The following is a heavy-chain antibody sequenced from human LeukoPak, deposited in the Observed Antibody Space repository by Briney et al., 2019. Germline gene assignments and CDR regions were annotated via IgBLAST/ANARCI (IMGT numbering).Heavy chain of an antibody. CDR2: ISGDGGST. Sequence: GGSLRLSCAASGFTFDDYAMHWVRQAPGKGLEWVSLISGDGGSTYYADSVKGRFTISRENSKNSLYLQMNSLRTEDTALYYCAKDMKGGKYNWNPTETYYYYYGMDVWGQGTTVTVSS. J-gene: IGHJ6*02. V-gene: IGHV3-43*02. CDR3: AKDMKGGKYNWNPTETYYYYYGMDV. D-gene: IGHD1-20*01. CDR1: GFTFDDYA.